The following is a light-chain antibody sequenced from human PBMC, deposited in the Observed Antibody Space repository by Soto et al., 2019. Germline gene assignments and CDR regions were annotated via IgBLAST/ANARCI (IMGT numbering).Light chain of an antibody. CDR3: CSYAGNSLWV. CDR1: SSDVGGYNY. V-gene: IGLV2-11*01. J-gene: IGLJ3*02. Sequence: QSALTQPRSVSGSPGQSVTISCTGTSSDVGGYNYVSWYQQHPGKAPKLMIYDVSKWPSGVPERFSGSKSGNTASLTISGLQAEDEADYYCCSYAGNSLWVFGGGTQLTVL. CDR2: DVS.